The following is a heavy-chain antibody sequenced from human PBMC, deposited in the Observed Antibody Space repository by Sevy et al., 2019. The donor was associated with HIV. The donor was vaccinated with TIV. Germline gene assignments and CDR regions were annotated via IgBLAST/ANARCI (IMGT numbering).Heavy chain of an antibody. CDR2: IYYSGST. V-gene: IGHV4-39*01. CDR3: ARRPMSYDSSGHPDAFDI. J-gene: IGHJ3*02. CDR1: GGSISSSSYY. Sequence: SETLSLTCTVSGGSISSSSYYWGWIRQPPGKGLEWIGSIYYSGSTYYNPSLKSRVTISVDTSKNQFSLKLSSVTAADTAVYYCARRPMSYDSSGHPDAFDIWGQGTMVTVSS. D-gene: IGHD3-22*01.